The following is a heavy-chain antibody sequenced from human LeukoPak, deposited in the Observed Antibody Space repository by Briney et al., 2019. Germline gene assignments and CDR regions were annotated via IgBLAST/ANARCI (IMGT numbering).Heavy chain of an antibody. CDR3: ARVVVVPAATLDY. J-gene: IGHJ4*02. CDR1: GYTLTGYY. Sequence: ASVKVSCKASGYTLTGYYMHWVRQAPGQGLEWMGWINPNSGGTNYAQKFQGRVTMTRDTSISTAYMELSRLRSDDTAVYYCARVVVVPAATLDYWGQGTLVTVSS. D-gene: IGHD2-2*01. CDR2: INPNSGGT. V-gene: IGHV1-2*02.